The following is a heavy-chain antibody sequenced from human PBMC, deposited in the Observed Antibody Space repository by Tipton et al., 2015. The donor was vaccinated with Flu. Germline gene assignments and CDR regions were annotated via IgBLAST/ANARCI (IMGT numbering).Heavy chain of an antibody. CDR3: ARRDYSNYVSDPKSWFDP. Sequence: TLSLTCTVSGVSISRSSYYWAWIRQSPGKGLEWIGTVSRSGSTIYNPSLKSRVTISIDRSKNQFSLNLKSVTAADMAVYYCARRDYSNYVSDPKSWFDPWGQGTLVAVSS. J-gene: IGHJ5*02. CDR2: VSRSGST. CDR1: GVSISRSSYY. V-gene: IGHV4-61*05. D-gene: IGHD4-11*01.